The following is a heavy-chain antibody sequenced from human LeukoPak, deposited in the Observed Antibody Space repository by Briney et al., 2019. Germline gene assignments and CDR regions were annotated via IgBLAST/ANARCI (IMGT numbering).Heavy chain of an antibody. D-gene: IGHD6-19*01. V-gene: IGHV1-69*05. CDR2: IIPIFGTA. Sequence: SVKLSCKASGATFSSYAISWVRHAPGQGLEWMGGIIPIFGTANYAQKFQGRVTITTDESTSTAYMELSSLRSEDTAVYYCAVKWVAVAGGPYNWFDPWGQGTLVTVSS. CDR1: GATFSSYA. J-gene: IGHJ5*02. CDR3: AVKWVAVAGGPYNWFDP.